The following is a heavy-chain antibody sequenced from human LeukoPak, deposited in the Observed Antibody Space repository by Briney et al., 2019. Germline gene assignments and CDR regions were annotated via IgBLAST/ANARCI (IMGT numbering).Heavy chain of an antibody. Sequence: KPSETLSLTCTVSGGSISSSSYYWGWIRQPPGKGLEWIGSIYYSGSTYYNPSLKSRVTMSVDTSKNQFSLKLSSVTAADTAVYYCARTTMVRSRGNRYYFDYWGQGTLVTVSS. D-gene: IGHD3-10*01. CDR1: GGSISSSSYY. V-gene: IGHV4-39*07. CDR2: IYYSGST. J-gene: IGHJ4*02. CDR3: ARTTMVRSRGNRYYFDY.